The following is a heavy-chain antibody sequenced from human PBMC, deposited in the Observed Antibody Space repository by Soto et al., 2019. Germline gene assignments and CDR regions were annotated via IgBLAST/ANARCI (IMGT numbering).Heavy chain of an antibody. D-gene: IGHD3-10*01. J-gene: IGHJ5*02. V-gene: IGHV3-23*01. Sequence: EVQLLESGGGLVQPGGSLRLSCAASGFTFSSYAISWVRQAPGKGLEWVSAISGSGGSTYYADSVKGRFTISRDNSKNTLYLQMNSLRAEDTAVYYCAKGFGEGNWFDPWGQGTLVTVSS. CDR3: AKGFGEGNWFDP. CDR1: GFTFSSYA. CDR2: ISGSGGST.